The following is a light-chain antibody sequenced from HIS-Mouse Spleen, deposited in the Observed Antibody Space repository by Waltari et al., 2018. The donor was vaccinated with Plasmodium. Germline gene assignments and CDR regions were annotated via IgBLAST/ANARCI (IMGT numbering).Light chain of an antibody. CDR3: QQYNNWSFT. J-gene: IGKJ3*01. Sequence: EIVMTQSQATLSVSPGERATLSCRASQSVSSNLAWYQRKPGQAPRLRIYGASTRATGIPARFSGSGSGTEFTLTNSSLQSEDYAVYCCQQYNNWSFTFGPGTKVDIK. CDR2: GAS. CDR1: QSVSSN. V-gene: IGKV3-15*01.